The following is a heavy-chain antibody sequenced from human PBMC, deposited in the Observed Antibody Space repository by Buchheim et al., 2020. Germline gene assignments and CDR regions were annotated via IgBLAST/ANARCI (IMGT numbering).Heavy chain of an antibody. CDR2: INSDGSST. CDR1: GFTFSSYW. V-gene: IGHV3-74*01. J-gene: IGHJ6*02. Sequence: EVQLVESGGGLVQPGGSLRLSCAASGFTFSSYWMHWVRQAPGKGLVWVSRINSDGSSTSYADSVKGRFTISRDNAKHTLYLQMNSLRAEDTAVYYCARDRSWDYYDSSGYYTYYYYGMDVWGQGTT. CDR3: ARDRSWDYYDSSGYYTYYYYGMDV. D-gene: IGHD3-22*01.